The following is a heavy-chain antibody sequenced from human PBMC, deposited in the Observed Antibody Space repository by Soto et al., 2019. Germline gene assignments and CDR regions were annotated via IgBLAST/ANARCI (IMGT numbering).Heavy chain of an antibody. V-gene: IGHV1-2*04. CDR1: GYTFTGYY. CDR2: INPNSGGT. CDR3: AGAAVVGGPAASYYYYGIGG. D-gene: IGHD2-2*01. J-gene: IGHJ6*02. Sequence: ASVKVSCKASGYTFTGYYMHWVRQAPGQGLEWMGWINPNSGGTNYAQKFQGWVTMTRDTSISTAYMELSRLRSDDTAVYYCAGAAVVGGPAASYYYYGIGGLGQGTTGNVPS.